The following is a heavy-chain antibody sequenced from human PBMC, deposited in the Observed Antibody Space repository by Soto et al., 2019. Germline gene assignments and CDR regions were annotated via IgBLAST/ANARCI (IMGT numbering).Heavy chain of an antibody. CDR1: GVSISSSSYY. CDR2: IYTSGST. D-gene: IGHD2-15*01. Sequence: PSETLSLPCTVSGVSISSSSYYWSWIRQPAGKGLEWIGCIYTSGSTNYNPSLKSRVTMSVDTSKNQFSLKLSSVTAADTAVYYCARAGSGQRWHWFDPWGQGTLVTVSS. V-gene: IGHV4-61*02. CDR3: ARAGSGQRWHWFDP. J-gene: IGHJ5*02.